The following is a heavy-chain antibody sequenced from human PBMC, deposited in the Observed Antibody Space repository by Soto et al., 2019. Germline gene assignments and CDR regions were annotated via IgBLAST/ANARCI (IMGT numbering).Heavy chain of an antibody. CDR3: AKNSYRGDPFDY. Sequence: QVQLVESGGGVVQPGRSLRLSCAASGFTFSSYGMHWVRQAPGKGLEWVAVISYDGSNKYYADSVKGRFTISRDNSKNTLYLQMNSLRAEDTAVYYCAKNSYRGDPFDYWGQGTLVTVSS. CDR2: ISYDGSNK. D-gene: IGHD2-21*01. J-gene: IGHJ4*02. V-gene: IGHV3-30*18. CDR1: GFTFSSYG.